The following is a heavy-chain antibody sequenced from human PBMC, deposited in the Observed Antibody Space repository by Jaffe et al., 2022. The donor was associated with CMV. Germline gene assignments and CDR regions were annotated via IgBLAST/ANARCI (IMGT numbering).Heavy chain of an antibody. CDR2: SKNKDNSYFT. V-gene: IGHV3-72*01. CDR3: AREALVTVVWARKRTRPEAYFDY. J-gene: IGHJ4*02. D-gene: IGHD2-21*02. CDR1: GFTFSDFN. Sequence: EVQLVESGGDLVQPGGSLRISCAASGFTFSDFNVDWVRQAPGKGLEWVGRSKNKDNSYFTEYAASVQGRFTISRDESKNSLFLQMNGLKIEDTAVYYCAREALVTVVWARKRTRPEAYFDYWGQGTLVTVSS.